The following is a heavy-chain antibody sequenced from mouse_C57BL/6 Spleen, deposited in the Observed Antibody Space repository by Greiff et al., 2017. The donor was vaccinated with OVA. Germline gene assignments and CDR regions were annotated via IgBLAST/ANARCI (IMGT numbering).Heavy chain of an antibody. J-gene: IGHJ1*03. CDR2: IDPSDSET. CDR3: ARDYGSSLWYFDV. V-gene: IGHV1-52*01. CDR1: GYTFTSYW. Sequence: QVQLQQSGAELVRPGSSVKLSCKASGYTFTSYWMHWVKQRPIQGLAWIGNIDPSDSETHYNQKFKDKATLTVDKSSSTAYMQLSSLTSEDSAVYYCARDYGSSLWYFDVWGTGTTVTVSS. D-gene: IGHD1-1*01.